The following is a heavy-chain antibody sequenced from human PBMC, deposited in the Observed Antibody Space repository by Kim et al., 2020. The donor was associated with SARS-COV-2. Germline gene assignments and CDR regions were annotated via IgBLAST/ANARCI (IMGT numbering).Heavy chain of an antibody. CDR2: TYYSGST. V-gene: IGHV4-31*02. D-gene: IGHD3-22*01. Sequence: SETLSLTCTVSGGSISSGGYYWSWIRQHPGKGLEWIGYTYYSGSTHYNPSLKSRVTISVDTSKNQFSLKLSSVTAADTAVYYCARSRITMIVVVDAFDIWGQGTMVTVSS. CDR3: ARSRITMIVVVDAFDI. CDR1: GGSISSGGYY. J-gene: IGHJ3*02.